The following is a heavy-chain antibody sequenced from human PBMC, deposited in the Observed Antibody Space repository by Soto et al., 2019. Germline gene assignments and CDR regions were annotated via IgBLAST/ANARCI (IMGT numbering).Heavy chain of an antibody. CDR2: IYYSGST. CDR3: ARVFPCRDGYNHLFCWFDP. J-gene: IGHJ5*02. V-gene: IGHV4-31*03. CDR1: GGSISSGGYY. Sequence: PSETLSLTCTVSGGSISSGGYYWSWIRQHPGKGLEWIGYIYYSGSTYYNPSLKSRVTISVDTSKNQFSLKLSSVTAADTAVYYCARVFPCRDGYNHLFCWFDPWGQGTLVTVSS. D-gene: IGHD5-12*01.